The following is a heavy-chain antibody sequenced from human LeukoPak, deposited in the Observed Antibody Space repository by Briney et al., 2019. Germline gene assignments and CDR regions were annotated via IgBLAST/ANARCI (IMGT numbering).Heavy chain of an antibody. Sequence: GGSLRLSCAASGFTFSSYGMHWARQAPGKGLEWVAVIWDDGSSKYYGDSVKGRFTISRDNSKNTLYLQMNRLRAEDTAVYYCAKPTRGSGSFLIDFWGQGTLVTVSS. V-gene: IGHV3-33*06. CDR3: AKPTRGSGSFLIDF. J-gene: IGHJ4*02. CDR2: IWDDGSSK. D-gene: IGHD1-26*01. CDR1: GFTFSSYG.